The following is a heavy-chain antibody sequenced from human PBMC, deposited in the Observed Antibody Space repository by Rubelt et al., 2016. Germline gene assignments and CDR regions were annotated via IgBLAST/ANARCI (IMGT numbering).Heavy chain of an antibody. CDR3: SRGGSFAWGS. CDR2: INHSGST. D-gene: IGHD3-9*01. CDR1: GGSFGDNY. V-gene: IGHV4-34*01. Sequence: QVQLQRWGAGLLKPSETLSLICAVYGGSFGDNYWSWIRQPPGKGLEWIGEINHSGSTNYNPSLKSRVTISVDTSKNQFSLKLSAVTAADTAIYYCSRGGSFAWGSWGQGTLVTVSS. J-gene: IGHJ5*02.